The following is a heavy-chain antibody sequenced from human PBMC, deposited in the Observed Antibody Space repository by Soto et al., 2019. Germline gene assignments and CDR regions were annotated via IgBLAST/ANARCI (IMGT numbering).Heavy chain of an antibody. D-gene: IGHD3-10*01. CDR3: ARGITMVRGVIYFDN. CDR1: GYSFTSYW. V-gene: IGHV5-51*01. J-gene: IGHJ4*02. CDR2: MYPGDSDI. Sequence: GESLKISCKGSGYSFTSYWIGWVRQMPGKGLEWMGIMYPGDSDIRHSPSFQGQVTISADKSISTAYVQWSSLKASDTAIYYCARGITMVRGVIYFDNWGQGTLVTVSS.